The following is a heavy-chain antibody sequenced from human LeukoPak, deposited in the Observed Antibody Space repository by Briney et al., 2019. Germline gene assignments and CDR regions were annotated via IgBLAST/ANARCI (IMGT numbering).Heavy chain of an antibody. D-gene: IGHD3-22*01. CDR3: AITYYYDSSGYWRDGYMDV. J-gene: IGHJ6*04. CDR2: ISGSGGRT. Sequence: PGGSLRLSCAASGFTFSRYAVSWVRQAPGKGPEWVSDISGSGGRTYYADSVKGRFTISRDNSKNTLYLQMNSLRADDTAVYYCAITYYYDSSGYWRDGYMDVWGKGTTVTVSS. V-gene: IGHV3-23*01. CDR1: GFTFSRYA.